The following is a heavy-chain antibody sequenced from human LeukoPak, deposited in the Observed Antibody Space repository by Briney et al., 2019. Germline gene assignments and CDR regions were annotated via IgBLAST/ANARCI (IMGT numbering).Heavy chain of an antibody. V-gene: IGHV4-59*08. J-gene: IGHJ4*02. CDR1: GGSISSYY. CDR2: IYYSGST. D-gene: IGHD4-17*01. CDR3: ARNGDYRGMVDY. Sequence: PSETLSLTCTVSGGSISSYYWSWIRQPPGKGLEWLGYIYYSGSTNYNPSLKSRVTISVDTSKNQFSLKLSSVTAADTAVYYCARNGDYRGMVDYWGQGTLVTVSS.